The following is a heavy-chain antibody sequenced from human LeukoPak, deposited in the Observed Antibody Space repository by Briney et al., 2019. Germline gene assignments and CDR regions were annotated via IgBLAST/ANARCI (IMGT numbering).Heavy chain of an antibody. CDR3: ARRTTSLWFDP. CDR2: IYYRGST. J-gene: IGHJ5*02. Sequence: SETLSLTCAVYGGSFSGYYWSWIRQPPGKGLEWIGSIYYRGSTYYNPSLKSRVTISVDTSKNQFSLNLRSVTAADTAVYYCARRTTSLWFDPWGQGTLVSVSS. CDR1: GGSFSGYY. D-gene: IGHD1-14*01. V-gene: IGHV4-34*01.